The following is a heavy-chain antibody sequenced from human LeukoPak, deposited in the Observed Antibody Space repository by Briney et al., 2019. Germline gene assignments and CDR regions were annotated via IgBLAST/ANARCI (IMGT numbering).Heavy chain of an antibody. J-gene: IGHJ4*02. CDR3: ARGVDGVLWFGELFFDY. CDR2: IYYSGST. V-gene: IGHV4-59*01. D-gene: IGHD3-10*01. Sequence: SETPSLTCTVSGGSISSYYWSWIRQPPGKGLEWIGYIYYSGSTNYNPSLKSRVTISVDTSKNQFSLKLSSVTAADTAVYYCARGVDGVLWFGELFFDYWGQGTLVTVSS. CDR1: GGSISSYY.